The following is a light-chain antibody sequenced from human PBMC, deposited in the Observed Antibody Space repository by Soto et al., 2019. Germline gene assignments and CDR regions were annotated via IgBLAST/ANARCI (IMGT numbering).Light chain of an antibody. Sequence: DIQLTQSPSFLSASVGDRVTITCRASQGISTYLAWYQQKPGKAPKLLIYDASTLQSGVPSRFSGSRSGTEFTLTVSSLQPEDLGTSYCQHLSSSPLTFGGGTKVEIK. J-gene: IGKJ4*01. CDR2: DAS. CDR3: QHLSSSPLT. CDR1: QGISTY. V-gene: IGKV1-9*01.